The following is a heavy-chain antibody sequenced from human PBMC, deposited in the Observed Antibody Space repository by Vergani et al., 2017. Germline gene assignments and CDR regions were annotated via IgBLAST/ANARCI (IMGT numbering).Heavy chain of an antibody. CDR2: IYYSGST. CDR1: GDSISQSSYY. Sequence: QLQLQESGPGLVKPSETLSLTCTVSGDSISQSSYYWGWIRQPPGKGLEWIGSIYYSGSTSYNPSLKSRVTISVDTSKNQFSRKLRSVTAADTAVYYCARVVSYFDILTGYYKGPRYYFDYWGQGTLVTVSS. V-gene: IGHV4-39*01. D-gene: IGHD3-9*01. CDR3: ARVVSYFDILTGYYKGPRYYFDY. J-gene: IGHJ4*02.